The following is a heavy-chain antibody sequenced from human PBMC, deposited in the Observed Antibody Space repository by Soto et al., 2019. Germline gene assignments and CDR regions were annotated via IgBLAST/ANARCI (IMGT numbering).Heavy chain of an antibody. CDR2: INHSGST. J-gene: IGHJ4*02. D-gene: IGHD2-2*01. Sequence: SETLSLTCAVYGGSFSGYYWSWIRQPPGKGLEWIGEINHSGSTNYNPSLKSRVTISVDTSKNQFSLKLSSVTAADTAVYYCARETDEVVVPAAIGHWGQGTLVTVSS. CDR3: ARETDEVVVPAAIGH. CDR1: GGSFSGYY. V-gene: IGHV4-34*01.